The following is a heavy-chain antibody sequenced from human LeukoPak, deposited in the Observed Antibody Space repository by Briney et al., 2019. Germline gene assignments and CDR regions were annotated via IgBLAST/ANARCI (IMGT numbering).Heavy chain of an antibody. J-gene: IGHJ4*02. CDR1: GFIFSCYA. Sequence: PGGSLRLSCAASGFIFSCYAMHWVRQAPGKGLEWVSPINGSGGSTNYADSVKGRFTICRDISKNTLYLQMNSLRAEDTAVYYCAKVFARAWELQDSDYFVYWGQGTLVTVSS. V-gene: IGHV3-23*01. CDR3: AKVFARAWELQDSDYFVY. CDR2: INGSGGST. D-gene: IGHD1-26*01.